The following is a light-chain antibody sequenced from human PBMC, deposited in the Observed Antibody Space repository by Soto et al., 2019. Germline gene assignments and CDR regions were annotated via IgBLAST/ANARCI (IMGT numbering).Light chain of an antibody. J-gene: IGKJ1*01. Sequence: EIVLTQSPGTLSLSPGERATLSCRATESVDSNYLAWYQQKPGQAPRLLIYGAASRATGTPDRFSGSGSGTDFLLTTSRLDPEDSAVYYCQQYSDSPQTFGQGTKVEI. V-gene: IGKV3-20*01. CDR2: GAA. CDR3: QQYSDSPQT. CDR1: ESVDSNY.